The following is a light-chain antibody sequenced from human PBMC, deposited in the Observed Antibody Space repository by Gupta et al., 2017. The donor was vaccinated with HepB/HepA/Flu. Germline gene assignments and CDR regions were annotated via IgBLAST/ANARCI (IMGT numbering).Light chain of an antibody. Sequence: QSALTQPASVSGSPGQSVTISCTGTSSDVGTYNLFSWYQHHPGKAPKLLIYDVTKRPSGVSKRFSGSKSGNTASLTISGLQADDEADYYCCSYAGGNTLVFGGGTKLTVL. J-gene: IGLJ2*01. CDR1: SSDVGTYNL. CDR2: DVT. CDR3: CSYAGGNTLV. V-gene: IGLV2-23*02.